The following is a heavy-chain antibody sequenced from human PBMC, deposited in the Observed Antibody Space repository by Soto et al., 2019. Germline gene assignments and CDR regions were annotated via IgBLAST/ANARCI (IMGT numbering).Heavy chain of an antibody. CDR1: GFTFSTSW. J-gene: IGHJ4*02. D-gene: IGHD6-19*01. Sequence: EVQLVESGGGLVQPGGSLRLSCAASGFTFSTSWMHWVRQAPGKGLVWVSRINTDGSSTNYADSVKGRFTISRDNAKNTLYLQMNSLRAEDTAVYFCTGDPVSGWYNFWGRGTLVIVSS. CDR2: INTDGSST. CDR3: TGDPVSGWYNF. V-gene: IGHV3-74*01.